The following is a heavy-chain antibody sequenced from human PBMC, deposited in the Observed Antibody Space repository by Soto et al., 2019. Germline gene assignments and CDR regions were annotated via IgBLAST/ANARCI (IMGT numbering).Heavy chain of an antibody. J-gene: IGHJ4*02. D-gene: IGHD5-12*01. CDR1: GYTFTTYA. CDR2: ISVYNGNT. V-gene: IGHV1-18*01. Sequence: QVQLVQSGAELKKPGASVKVSCKASGYTFTTYAINWVRQAPGQGLEWMGWISVYNGNTNYAQNLQDRLTMTTDTSTRTAYMDLRSLRSDDTAMYYCARGIGYDYGSSDYWGQGTLVTFSS. CDR3: ARGIGYDYGSSDY.